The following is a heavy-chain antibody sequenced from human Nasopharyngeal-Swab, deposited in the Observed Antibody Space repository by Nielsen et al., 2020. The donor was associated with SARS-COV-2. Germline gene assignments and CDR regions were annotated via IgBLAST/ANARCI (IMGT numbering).Heavy chain of an antibody. CDR3: ARQDVSGSYRFMVY. D-gene: IGHD3-16*02. J-gene: IGHJ4*02. V-gene: IGHV4-59*08. Sequence: WIRQPPGKGLEWIGYIYYTGSTVYNPSLKGRVTLSVDTSENQFSPRLTSVTAADSAVYYCARQDVSGSYRFMVYWGQGTLVTVSS. CDR2: IYYTGST.